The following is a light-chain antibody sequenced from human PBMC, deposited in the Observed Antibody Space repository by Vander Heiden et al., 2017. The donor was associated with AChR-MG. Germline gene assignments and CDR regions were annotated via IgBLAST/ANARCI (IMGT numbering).Light chain of an antibody. CDR2: RNN. CDR1: SSTLGSNY. V-gene: IGLV1-47*01. Sequence: QSVLTQPPPASGTSGQRVTIPCSGSSSTLGSNYVYWYQQIQGTGPKLLIYRNNQRPSGVPDRFAGSKSGTSDSLAISGLRSEDEAEDYCAAWDDNVSGEVFGGGTKLTV. J-gene: IGLJ3*02. CDR3: AAWDDNVSGEV.